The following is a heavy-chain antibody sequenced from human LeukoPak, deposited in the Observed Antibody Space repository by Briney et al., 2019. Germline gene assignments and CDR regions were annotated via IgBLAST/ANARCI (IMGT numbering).Heavy chain of an antibody. D-gene: IGHD2-2*01. CDR3: AHATIAPPAYAFDI. Sequence: TLSLTCTVSGGSISSSSYYWGWIRQPPGKGLEWLALIYWDDDTRYSPSLKSSLTITKDTSKNQVVLTMTNMDPVDTATYYCAHATIAPPAYAFDIWGQGTRVTVSS. CDR2: IYWDDDT. V-gene: IGHV2-5*02. J-gene: IGHJ3*02. CDR1: GGSISSSSYY.